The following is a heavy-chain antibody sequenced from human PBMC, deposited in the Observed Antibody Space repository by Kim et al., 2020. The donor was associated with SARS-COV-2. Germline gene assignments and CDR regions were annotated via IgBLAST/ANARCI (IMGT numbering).Heavy chain of an antibody. Sequence: GGSLRLSCAASGFMFSNFAMSWARQAPGKGLEWVSTISDSGFRTHYADSVKGRFTIFRDNSKSTLFLQMSSLRADDTAVYYCEASDYWGQGALVTVSS. J-gene: IGHJ4*02. CDR3: EASDY. CDR1: GFMFSNFA. CDR2: ISDSGFRT. V-gene: IGHV3-23*01.